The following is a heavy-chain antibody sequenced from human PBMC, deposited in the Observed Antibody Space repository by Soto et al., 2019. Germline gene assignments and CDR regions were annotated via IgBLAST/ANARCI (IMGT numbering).Heavy chain of an antibody. CDR3: ARQADYNILTGYFYYFDY. J-gene: IGHJ4*02. CDR1: GYSFTDYW. V-gene: IGHV5-51*01. CDR2: IYPGDSDA. D-gene: IGHD3-9*01. Sequence: SGESLKISCKSSGYSFTDYWIGWVRQMPGKGLEWMGIIYPGDSDARYSPSFQGQVTISVDTSINTAFLRWNSLTASDTAVYYCARQADYNILTGYFYYFDYWGQGSLVTVS.